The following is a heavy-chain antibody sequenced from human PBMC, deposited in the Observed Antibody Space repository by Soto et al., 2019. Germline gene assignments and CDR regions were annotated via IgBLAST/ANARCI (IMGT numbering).Heavy chain of an antibody. Sequence: QVQLVESGGGVVQPGRSLRLSCAASGFTFSSYGMHWVRQAPGKGLEWVAVVSDDGSNKYYADSVKGRFTISRDNSKNTLYLQMNRLRAEDTAVYYCAKEWVYDSSGWSFGYWGQGTLVTVSS. V-gene: IGHV3-30*18. D-gene: IGHD3-22*01. CDR1: GFTFSSYG. J-gene: IGHJ4*02. CDR2: VSDDGSNK. CDR3: AKEWVYDSSGWSFGY.